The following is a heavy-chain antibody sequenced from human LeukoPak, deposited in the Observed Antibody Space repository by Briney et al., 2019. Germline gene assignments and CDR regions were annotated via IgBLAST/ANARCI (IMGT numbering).Heavy chain of an antibody. Sequence: PLETLSLTCTVSGDSISNSNYHWGWLRQPPGKGLEWIASIYYSGTTYYNPSLKSRVTISVDTSMNQFSLKVNSVTAADTAVYYCAREYSSSPHYWGQGALVTVSS. D-gene: IGHD3-22*01. CDR2: IYYSGTT. V-gene: IGHV4-39*07. J-gene: IGHJ4*02. CDR1: GDSISNSNYH. CDR3: AREYSSSPHY.